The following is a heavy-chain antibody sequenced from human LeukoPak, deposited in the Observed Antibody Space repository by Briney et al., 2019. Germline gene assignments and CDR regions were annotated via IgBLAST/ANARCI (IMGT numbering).Heavy chain of an antibody. V-gene: IGHV4-39*07. D-gene: IGHD6-13*01. CDR1: GGSISSSSYF. CDR3: ARDLSMFGSSWFDY. CDR2: IFYSGST. J-gene: IGHJ4*02. Sequence: SETLSLTCTVSGGSISSSSYFWGWIRQPPGKGLEWIGSIFYSGSTYYNPSLNSRVTISIDTSKNQFSLKLSSVTAADTAVYYCARDLSMFGSSWFDYWGQGTLVTVSS.